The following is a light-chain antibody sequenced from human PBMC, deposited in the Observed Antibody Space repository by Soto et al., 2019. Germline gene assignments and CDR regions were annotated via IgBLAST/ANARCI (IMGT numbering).Light chain of an antibody. J-gene: IGKJ1*01. CDR2: KAS. CDR3: QQYNIYWT. CDR1: QSISSW. Sequence: DIQMTQSPSTLSASVGDRVTITCRASQSISSWLAWYQQKPGKAPKLLIYKASSLESGVPSRFSGFGSGTEFTLTIRGLQPDDFATYYCQQYNIYWTFGQGTKVEIK. V-gene: IGKV1-5*03.